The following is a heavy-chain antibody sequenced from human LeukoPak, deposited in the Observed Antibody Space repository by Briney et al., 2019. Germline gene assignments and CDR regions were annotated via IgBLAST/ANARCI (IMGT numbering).Heavy chain of an antibody. CDR3: TRAHLRYYFDY. CDR1: VYTFSRYI. J-gene: IGHJ4*02. V-gene: IGHV3-21*01. Sequence: GGSLRLSCAASVYTFSRYIMNCVREAPGRGLEWVSSISSSSSKIYYADSVKGRFTISRDNDKNALYQQMNSLRAEDTAVYYCTRAHLRYYFDYWGKGTLVTVSS. CDR2: ISSSSSKI.